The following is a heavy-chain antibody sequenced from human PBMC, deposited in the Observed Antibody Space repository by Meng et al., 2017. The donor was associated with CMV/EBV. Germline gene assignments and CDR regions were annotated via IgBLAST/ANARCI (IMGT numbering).Heavy chain of an antibody. CDR2: INHSGST. CDR3: ARGSRRLPRFNWFDP. CDR1: GGSFSGYY. D-gene: IGHD3-3*01. Sequence: VQQQQWDAGLLKPSEPLSLTCAVYGGSFSGYYWSWIRQPPGKGLEWIGEINHSGSTNYNPSLKSRVTISVDTSKNQFSLKLSSVTAADTAVYYCARGSRRLPRFNWFDPWGQGTLVTVSS. V-gene: IGHV4-34*01. J-gene: IGHJ5*02.